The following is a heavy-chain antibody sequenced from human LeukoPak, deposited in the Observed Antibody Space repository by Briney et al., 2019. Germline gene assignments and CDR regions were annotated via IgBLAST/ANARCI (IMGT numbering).Heavy chain of an antibody. CDR1: GYTFTSYG. V-gene: IGHV1-18*01. D-gene: IGHD2-2*01. Sequence: ASVKVSCKASGYTFTSYGISWVRQAPGQGLEWMGWISAYNGNTNYAQKLQGRVTMTTDTSTCTAYMELRSLRSDDTAVYYCARDGDIVVVPAATYPYYFDYWGQGTLVTVSS. J-gene: IGHJ4*02. CDR3: ARDGDIVVVPAATYPYYFDY. CDR2: ISAYNGNT.